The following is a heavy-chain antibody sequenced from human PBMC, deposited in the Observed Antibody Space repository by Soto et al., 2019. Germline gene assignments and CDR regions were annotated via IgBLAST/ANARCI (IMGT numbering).Heavy chain of an antibody. CDR2: ISSSSSNI. Sequence: GGSLRLSCASSGFTFSNYGMHWVRQAPGKGLEWVAAISSSSSNIYYADSVKGRFTISRDNAKNSLYLQMNSLRAEDTAVYYCARGPAAPFDYWGQGTLVTVSS. J-gene: IGHJ4*02. D-gene: IGHD2-2*01. V-gene: IGHV3-21*01. CDR3: ARGPAAPFDY. CDR1: GFTFSNYG.